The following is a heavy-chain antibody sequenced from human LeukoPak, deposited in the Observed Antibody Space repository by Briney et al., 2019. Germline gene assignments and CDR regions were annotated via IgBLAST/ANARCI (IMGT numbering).Heavy chain of an antibody. V-gene: IGHV3-23*01. CDR3: AKLAGIRGWFVYYFDY. J-gene: IGHJ4*02. CDR2: MSGRGDTS. D-gene: IGHD6-19*01. Sequence: GGPLRLSCAASGFTFGTHAMTWVRQAPGKGLEWVSGMSGRGDTSYYADSVKGRFTISRDNSKNTLFLQMNSLRAEDTAVYYCAKLAGIRGWFVYYFDYWGQGTLVTVS. CDR1: GFTFGTHA.